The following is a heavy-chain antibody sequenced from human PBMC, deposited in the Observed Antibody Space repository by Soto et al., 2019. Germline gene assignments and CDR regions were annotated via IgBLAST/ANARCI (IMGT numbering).Heavy chain of an antibody. CDR3: ARFLAGYSSGRYYYYVMDV. V-gene: IGHV3-74*01. CDR1: GFTFSSYW. CDR2: INSDGSST. Sequence: PGGSLRLSCAASGFTFSSYWMHWVRQAPGKGLVWVSRINSDGSSTSYADSVKGRFTISRDNAKNTLYLQMNSLRAEDTAVYYCARFLAGYSSGRYYYYVMDVWGQGTTVTVSS. J-gene: IGHJ6*02. D-gene: IGHD6-19*01.